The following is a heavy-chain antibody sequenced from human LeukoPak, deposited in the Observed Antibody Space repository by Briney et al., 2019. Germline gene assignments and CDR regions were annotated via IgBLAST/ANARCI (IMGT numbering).Heavy chain of an antibody. CDR3: ARGFTYGDYPTYFDL. V-gene: IGHV4-34*01. CDR1: GGSFSGYY. CDR2: INHSGST. D-gene: IGHD4-17*01. J-gene: IGHJ2*01. Sequence: PSETLSLTSAVYGGSFSGYYWSWLRQPPGKGLEWIGEINHSGSTNDNPSLRSRVTISVDTSKNQFSLKLSSVTAADTAVYYCARGFTYGDYPTYFDLWGRGTLVTVSS.